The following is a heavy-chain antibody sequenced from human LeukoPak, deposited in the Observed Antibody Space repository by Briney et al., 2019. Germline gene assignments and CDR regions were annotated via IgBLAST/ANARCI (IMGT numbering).Heavy chain of an antibody. CDR2: ISESGGEA. CDR3: AKSLDRVYAIPPFDY. CDR1: GFTFSNYV. V-gene: IGHV3-23*01. Sequence: PGGSLRLSCSASGFTFSNYVMGWVRQAQGKGLEWVSAISESGGEADYADSVRGRFTISRDNSQNTLYQQMNSLRAEDTAVYYCAKSLDRVYAIPPFDYWGQGTLVTVSS. J-gene: IGHJ4*02. D-gene: IGHD2-8*01.